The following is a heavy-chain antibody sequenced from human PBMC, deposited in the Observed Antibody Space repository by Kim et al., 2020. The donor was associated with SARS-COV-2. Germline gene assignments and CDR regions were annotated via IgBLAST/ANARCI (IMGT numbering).Heavy chain of an antibody. J-gene: IGHJ4*02. CDR2: ISSSGSTI. CDR3: AKVRIQLWLSHPPHFDY. Sequence: GGSLRLSCAASGFTFSSYEMNWVRQAPGKGLEWVSYISSSGSTIYYADSVKGRFTISRDNAKNSLYLQMNSLRAEDTAVYYCAKVRIQLWLSHPPHFDYWGQGTLVTVSS. V-gene: IGHV3-48*03. CDR1: GFTFSSYE. D-gene: IGHD5-18*01.